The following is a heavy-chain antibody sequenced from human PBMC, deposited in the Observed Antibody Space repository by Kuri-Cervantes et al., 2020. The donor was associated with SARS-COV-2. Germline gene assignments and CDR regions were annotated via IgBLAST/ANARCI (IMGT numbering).Heavy chain of an antibody. J-gene: IGHJ4*02. Sequence: GGSLRPSCAASGFTFSSYAMSWVRQAPGKGLEWVSAISGSGGSTYYEDSVKGRFTISRDNSKNTLYLQMNSLRAEDTAVYYCAKLGSRRHYEDWGQGTLVTVSS. CDR2: ISGSGGST. CDR1: GFTFSSYA. CDR3: AKLGSRRHYED. D-gene: IGHD4-17*01. V-gene: IGHV3-23*01.